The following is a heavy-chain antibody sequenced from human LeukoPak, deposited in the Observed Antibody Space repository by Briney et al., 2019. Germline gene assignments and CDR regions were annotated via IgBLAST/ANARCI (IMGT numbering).Heavy chain of an antibody. D-gene: IGHD3-22*01. CDR1: GISFSNSI. V-gene: IGHV3-30*04. Sequence: GGSLRLSCAASGISFSNSIMHWVRQAPGKGLEWVSAMSFDGFSKYYADSLKGRLSIPKDDSKNTVYLQMNSLRLEDTAVYYCAREGHTSGYCGTFDVWGQGTTVVVSS. CDR2: MSFDGFSK. J-gene: IGHJ3*01. CDR3: AREGHTSGYCGTFDV.